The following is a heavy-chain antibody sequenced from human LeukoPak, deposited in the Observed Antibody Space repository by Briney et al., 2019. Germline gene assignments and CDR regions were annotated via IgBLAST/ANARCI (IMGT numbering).Heavy chain of an antibody. CDR2: ISYDGSNK. V-gene: IGHV3-30-3*01. Sequence: GGSLRLSCAASGFTFSSYAMHWVRQAPGKGLEWVAVISYDGSNKYYADSVKGRFTISRDNSKNTPYLQMNSLRAEDTAVYYCAREVTGTNDYWGQGTLVTVSS. CDR3: AREVTGTNDY. CDR1: GFTFSSYA. D-gene: IGHD1-20*01. J-gene: IGHJ4*02.